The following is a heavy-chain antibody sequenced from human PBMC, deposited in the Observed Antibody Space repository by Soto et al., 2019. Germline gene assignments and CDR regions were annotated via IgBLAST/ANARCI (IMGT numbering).Heavy chain of an antibody. V-gene: IGHV3-30-3*01. CDR2: ISYDGSNK. CDR3: ARATTRTIAAAGKDLHYYYYYGMDV. Sequence: QVQLVESGGGVVQPGRSLRLSCAASGFTFSSYAMHWVRQAAGKGLEWVAVISYDGSNKYYADSVKGRFTISRDNSKNTLYLQINSLRAEDTAVYYCARATTRTIAAAGKDLHYYYYYGMDVWGQGTTVTVAS. CDR1: GFTFSSYA. J-gene: IGHJ6*02. D-gene: IGHD6-13*01.